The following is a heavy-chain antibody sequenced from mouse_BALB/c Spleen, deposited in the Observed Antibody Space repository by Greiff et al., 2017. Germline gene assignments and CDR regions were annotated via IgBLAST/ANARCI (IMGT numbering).Heavy chain of an antibody. Sequence: EVQLQESGPSLVKPSHTLSLTCSVTGDSITSGYWNWIRKFPGNKLEYMGYISYSGSTYYNPSLKSRISITRDTSKNQYYLQLNSVTTEDTATYYCARGNYYGSSPFAYWGQGTLVTVSA. D-gene: IGHD1-1*01. CDR2: ISYSGST. J-gene: IGHJ3*01. CDR3: ARGNYYGSSPFAY. V-gene: IGHV3-8*02. CDR1: GDSITSGY.